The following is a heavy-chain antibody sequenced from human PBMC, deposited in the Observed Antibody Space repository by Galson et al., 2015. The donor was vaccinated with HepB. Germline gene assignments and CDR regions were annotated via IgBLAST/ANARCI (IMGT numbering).Heavy chain of an antibody. CDR2: IYYSGST. D-gene: IGHD2-8*01. CDR3: ARDSCTNGVCYPFDY. CDR1: GGSISSYY. Sequence: ETLSLTCTVSGGSISSYYWSWIRQPPGKGLEWIGYIYYSGSTNYNPSLRSRVTISVDTSKNQFSLKLSSVTAADTAVYYCARDSCTNGVCYPFDYWGQGTLVTVSS. V-gene: IGHV4-59*01. J-gene: IGHJ4*02.